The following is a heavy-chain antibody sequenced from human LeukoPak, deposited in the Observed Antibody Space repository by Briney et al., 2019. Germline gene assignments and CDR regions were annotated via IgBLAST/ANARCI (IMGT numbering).Heavy chain of an antibody. CDR2: ISASGGST. CDR1: GFTFRSHD. CDR3: VREGPRGLAFDI. J-gene: IGHJ3*02. Sequence: GGSLRLSCAASGFTFRSHDMSSVRQAPGKWLEWVSGISASGGSTFYADSVKGRFTISRDNSKNTLYLQMNGLRVEDTAVYYCVREGPRGLAFDIWGQGTMVTVSS. V-gene: IGHV3-23*01.